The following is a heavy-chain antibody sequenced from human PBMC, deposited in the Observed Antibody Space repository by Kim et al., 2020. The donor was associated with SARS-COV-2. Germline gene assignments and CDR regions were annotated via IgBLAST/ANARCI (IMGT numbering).Heavy chain of an antibody. CDR1: GFTFGDYA. D-gene: IGHD3-10*01. J-gene: IGHJ6*02. CDR2: IRSKAYGGTT. V-gene: IGHV3-49*04. CDR3: TRADYYYGSGSYYKEYYYSGMDV. Sequence: GGSLRLSCTASGFTFGDYAMSWVRQAPGKGLEWVGFIRSKAYGGTTEYAASVKGRFTISRDDSKSIAYLQMNSLKTEDTAVYYCTRADYYYGSGSYYKEYYYSGMDVWPQGTTVPVSS.